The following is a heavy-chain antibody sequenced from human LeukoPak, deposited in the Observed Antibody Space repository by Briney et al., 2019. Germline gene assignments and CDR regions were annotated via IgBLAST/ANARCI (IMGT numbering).Heavy chain of an antibody. Sequence: SGTLSLTCTVSGDSLRSTTYYWGWIRQPPGKGLEWIGSVDDSGSTYYNPSLKSRVTISVDTSKNQFSLKMSSVIAADMATYYCERRVTIWSSGDFNKRRYYFMDVWGKGTPVTISS. CDR1: GDSLRSTTYY. J-gene: IGHJ6*03. V-gene: IGHV4-39*07. CDR2: VDDSGST. D-gene: IGHD3-3*01. CDR3: ERRVTIWSSGDFNKRRYYFMDV.